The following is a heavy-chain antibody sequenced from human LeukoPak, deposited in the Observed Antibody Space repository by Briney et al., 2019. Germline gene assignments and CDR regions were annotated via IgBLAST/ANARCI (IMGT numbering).Heavy chain of an antibody. CDR3: AREGREFSSGWYIADY. CDR2: ISAYNGNT. J-gene: IGHJ4*02. D-gene: IGHD6-19*01. CDR1: VYTSTSYG. Sequence: GASVNVSCKASVYTSTSYGISWVRQAPGQGLEWMGWISAYNGNTNYAQKLQGRVTMTTDTSTSTAYMELRSLRSDDTAVYYCAREGREFSSGWYIADYWGQGTLVTVSS. V-gene: IGHV1-18*01.